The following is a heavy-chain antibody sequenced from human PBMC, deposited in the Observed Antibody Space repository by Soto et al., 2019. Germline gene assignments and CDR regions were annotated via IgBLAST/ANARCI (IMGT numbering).Heavy chain of an antibody. J-gene: IGHJ6*03. Sequence: PGGSLRLSCEASGFTVGTNYISWVRQSPGKGLEWVSVIYAAGHTYYPDSVKGRFTISRDKSPNTVSLQMSRLRVDDTAVYYCARAIVTPGTYYIDVWGKGTTVTVSS. CDR1: GFTVGTNY. CDR2: IYAAGHT. V-gene: IGHV3-66*01. CDR3: ARAIVTPGTYYIDV. D-gene: IGHD4-4*01.